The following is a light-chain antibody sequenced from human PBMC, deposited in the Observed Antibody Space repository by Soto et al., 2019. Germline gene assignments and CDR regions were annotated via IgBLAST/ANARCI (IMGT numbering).Light chain of an antibody. CDR2: GAS. CDR1: QSISSY. Sequence: DIQMTQSPSSLSASVGDRVTITCRASQSISSYLNWYQQKPGKVPKLLIYGASSVQSGVPSRFSGGGSGTDFTLTISSLQPEDYAAYYCQQSYSAPWTFGQGTELEIK. J-gene: IGKJ1*01. V-gene: IGKV1-39*01. CDR3: QQSYSAPWT.